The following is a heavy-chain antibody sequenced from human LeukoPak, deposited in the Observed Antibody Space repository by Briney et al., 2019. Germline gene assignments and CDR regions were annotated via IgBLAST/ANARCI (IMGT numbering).Heavy chain of an antibody. Sequence: GGSLRLSCAASGFTFSSYAMSWVRQAPGKGLEWVSAISGSGGSTYYTDSVKGRFTISIDNSKNTLYLQMNSLRAEDTAVYYCARDLRGYYFDISGYPIVHCFDPWGQGTLVIVSS. CDR2: ISGSGGST. CDR1: GFTFSSYA. J-gene: IGHJ5*02. D-gene: IGHD3-22*01. V-gene: IGHV3-23*01. CDR3: ARDLRGYYFDISGYPIVHCFDP.